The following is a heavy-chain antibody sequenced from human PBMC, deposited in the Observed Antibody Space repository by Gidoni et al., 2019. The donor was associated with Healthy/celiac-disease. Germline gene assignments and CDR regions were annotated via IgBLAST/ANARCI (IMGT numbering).Heavy chain of an antibody. V-gene: IGHV3-23*01. CDR3: ATEIDYDPYNWFDP. D-gene: IGHD4-17*01. Sequence: EVQLLVSGGGLVRPGGSLRLLCAASGFTFSRYAMGWVRQEPGKGLEWVSAISGSGGSTYYADSVKGRFTIARDNSKNTLYLQMNSLRAEDTAVYYCATEIDYDPYNWFDPWGQGTLVTVSS. J-gene: IGHJ5*02. CDR2: ISGSGGST. CDR1: GFTFSRYA.